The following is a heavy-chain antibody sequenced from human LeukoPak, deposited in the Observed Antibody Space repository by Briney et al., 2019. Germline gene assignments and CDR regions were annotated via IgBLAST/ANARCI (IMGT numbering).Heavy chain of an antibody. D-gene: IGHD6-19*01. J-gene: IGHJ4*02. V-gene: IGHV4-39*01. CDR2: IYYSGST. CDR1: GGSISSSSYY. CDR3: ARHRLAYSSPGFFDD. Sequence: SETLSLTCTVSGGSISSSSYYWGWLRQPPGKGLEWIGSIYYSGSTYYNPSLKSRVTISVDTSKNQFSLKLSSVTAADTAVYYCARHRLAYSSPGFFDDWGQGTLVTVSS.